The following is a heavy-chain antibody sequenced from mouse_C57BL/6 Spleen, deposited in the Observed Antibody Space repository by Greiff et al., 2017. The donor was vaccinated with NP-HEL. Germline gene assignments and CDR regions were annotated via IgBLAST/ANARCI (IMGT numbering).Heavy chain of an antibody. D-gene: IGHD2-4*01. CDR1: GYTFTSYW. Sequence: QVQLQQPGAELVKPGASVKLSCKASGYTFTSYWMHWVKQRPGRGLEWIGRIDPNSGGTKYNEKFKSKATLTVDKPSSPAYMQLSSLTSEDSAVDDCARGLPTYYYAMEYGGKGTTVTVAS. CDR3: ARGLPTYYYAMEY. CDR2: IDPNSGGT. J-gene: IGHJ4*01. V-gene: IGHV1-72*01.